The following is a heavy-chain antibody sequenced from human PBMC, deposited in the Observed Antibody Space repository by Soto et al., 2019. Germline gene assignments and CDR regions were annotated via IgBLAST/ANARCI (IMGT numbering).Heavy chain of an antibody. CDR3: ARSKVDYYDRSGYPGPYYYYYGMDV. CDR1: GFTVSSNY. V-gene: IGHV3-53*01. Sequence: LRLSCAASGFTVSSNYMSWVRQAPGKGLEWVSVIYSGGSTYYADSVKGRFTISRDNTKNTLYLQMNSLRAEDTAVYYCARSKVDYYDRSGYPGPYYYYYGMDVWGQGTTVTVS. CDR2: IYSGGST. D-gene: IGHD3-22*01. J-gene: IGHJ6*02.